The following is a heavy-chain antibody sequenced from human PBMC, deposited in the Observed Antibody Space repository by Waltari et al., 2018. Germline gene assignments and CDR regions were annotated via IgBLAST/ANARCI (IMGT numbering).Heavy chain of an antibody. CDR2: LYYSGST. V-gene: IGHV4-39*02. D-gene: IGHD3-22*01. J-gene: IGHJ4*02. Sequence: QLQLPESGPGLVTPSETLSLTRTVSGGSLSTANYSWGWIRPPPGKGLEWIGTLYYSGSTFYNPSLSSRVTMSVDTLKNQFSLKMTSVTAADTAVYYCAREADYYDSSAYLGWGQGTLVTVSS. CDR3: AREADYYDSSAYLG. CDR1: GGSLSTANYS.